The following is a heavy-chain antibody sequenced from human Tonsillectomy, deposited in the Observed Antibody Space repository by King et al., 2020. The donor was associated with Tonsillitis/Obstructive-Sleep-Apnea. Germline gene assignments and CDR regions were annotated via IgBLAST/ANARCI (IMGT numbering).Heavy chain of an antibody. Sequence: VQLQQWGAGLLKPSETLSLTCAVYGGSFSGYYWSWIRQPPGKGLEWIGEINHSGSTNYNPSLKSRVTISVDTSKNQFTLKLSSVTAPDTAVYYCARSITMIVVVTSLVEYFDYWGQGTLVTVSS. D-gene: IGHD3-22*01. V-gene: IGHV4-34*01. J-gene: IGHJ4*02. CDR2: INHSGST. CDR3: ARSITMIVVVTSLVEYFDY. CDR1: GGSFSGYY.